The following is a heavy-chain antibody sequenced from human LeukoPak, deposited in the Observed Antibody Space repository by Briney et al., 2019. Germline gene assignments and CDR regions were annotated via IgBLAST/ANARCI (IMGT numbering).Heavy chain of an antibody. Sequence: GGSLRLSCATSGFTFDHHSTHWVRQPPGKGLEWVSLITWDSSRTHYSGSVEGRFTISRDNSKSSLYLQMDSLRTEDTALYYCAKNNAGGDYYHRWGQGTLVTVS. D-gene: IGHD2-21*01. CDR1: GFTFDHHS. V-gene: IGHV3-43*01. CDR2: ITWDSSRT. CDR3: AKNNAGGDYYHR. J-gene: IGHJ4*02.